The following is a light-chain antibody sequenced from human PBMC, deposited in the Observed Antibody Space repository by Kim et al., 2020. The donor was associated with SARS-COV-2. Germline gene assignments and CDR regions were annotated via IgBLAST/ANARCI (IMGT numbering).Light chain of an antibody. Sequence: DIQMTQSPSSLSVSVGDRVTITCRASQGITNSLAWYQQKPGKVPQLLIYAASALQSGVPSRFSGSGSGTDFTLTISSLQPEDVATYYCQKYNSARWTFGQGTKVDIK. CDR3: QKYNSARWT. CDR2: AAS. CDR1: QGITNS. V-gene: IGKV1-27*01. J-gene: IGKJ1*01.